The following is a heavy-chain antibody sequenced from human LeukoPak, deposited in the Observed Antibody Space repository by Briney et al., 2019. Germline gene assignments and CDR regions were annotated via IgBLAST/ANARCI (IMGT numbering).Heavy chain of an antibody. CDR3: AELGITMIGGV. CDR1: GFTFSSYE. Sequence: GSLRLSCAASGFTFSSYEMNWVRQAPGKGLEWVSYISSSGSTIYYADSVKGRFTISRDNAKNSLYLQMNSLRAEDTAVYYCAELGITMIGGVWSKGTTVTISS. D-gene: IGHD3-10*02. V-gene: IGHV3-48*03. CDR2: ISSSGSTI. J-gene: IGHJ6*04.